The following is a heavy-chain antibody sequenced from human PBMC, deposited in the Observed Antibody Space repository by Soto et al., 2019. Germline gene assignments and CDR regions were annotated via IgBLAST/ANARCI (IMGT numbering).Heavy chain of an antibody. CDR1: GFTFSSYS. V-gene: IGHV3-21*01. D-gene: IGHD2-15*01. CDR2: ISSSSSYI. Sequence: EVQLVESGGGLVKPGGSLRLSCAASGFTFSSYSMNWVRQAPGKGLEWVSSISSSSSYIYYADSVKGRFTISRDNAKNSLYLQMNSLRAEDTAVYYCASLSGISDYWGQGTLVTVSS. CDR3: ASLSGISDY. J-gene: IGHJ4*02.